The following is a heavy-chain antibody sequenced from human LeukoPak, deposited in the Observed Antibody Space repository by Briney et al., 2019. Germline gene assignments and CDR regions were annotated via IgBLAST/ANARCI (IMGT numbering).Heavy chain of an antibody. CDR3: VRDRELNY. D-gene: IGHD3-10*01. J-gene: IGHJ4*02. V-gene: IGHV4-39*07. CDR1: GDSISSSSFY. CDR2: IYSRGRT. Sequence: PSETLSLTCTVSGDSISSSSFYWGWIRQPPRKGLEWIGSIYSRGRTYHNPSLKSRVTMSVDTSKNQFSLNLGSVTAADTAVYYCVRDRELNYWGQGTLVTVSS.